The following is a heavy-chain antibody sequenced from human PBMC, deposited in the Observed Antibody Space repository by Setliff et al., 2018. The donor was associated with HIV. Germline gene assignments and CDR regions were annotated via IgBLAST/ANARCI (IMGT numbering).Heavy chain of an antibody. CDR3: ARHRVDTSMLVVKDPGAFDL. J-gene: IGHJ3*01. V-gene: IGHV5-51*01. Sequence: ISCRGFGYSFGDYWIGWVRQKPGKGLEWMGIIFPADSDTRVNPSFQGQVTISADKSTYAAFLQWTSLKASDTGIYYYARHRVDTSMLVVKDPGAFDLWGQGTLVNVSA. CDR2: IFPADSDT. CDR1: GYSFGDYW. D-gene: IGHD3-22*01.